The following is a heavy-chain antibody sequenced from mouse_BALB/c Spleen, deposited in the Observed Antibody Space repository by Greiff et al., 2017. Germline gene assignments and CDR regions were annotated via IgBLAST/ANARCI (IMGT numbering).Heavy chain of an antibody. D-gene: IGHD2-1*01. V-gene: IGHV5-4*02. CDR3: ARDYGNYYYAMDY. Sequence: EVQGVESGGGLVKPGGSLKLSCAASGFTFSDYYMYWVRQTPEKRLEWVATISDGGSYTYYPDSVKGRFTISRDNAKNNLYLQMSSLKSEDTAMYYCARDYGNYYYAMDYWGQGTSVTVSS. J-gene: IGHJ4*01. CDR1: GFTFSDYY. CDR2: ISDGGSYT.